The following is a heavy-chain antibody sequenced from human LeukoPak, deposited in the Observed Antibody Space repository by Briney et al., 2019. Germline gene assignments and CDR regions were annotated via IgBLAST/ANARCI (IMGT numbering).Heavy chain of an antibody. CDR3: AKVPITMVRGVGVDYDY. CDR2: ISGSGGST. Sequence: GGSLRLSCAASGFTFSSYAMSWVRQAPGKGLEWVSAISGSGGSTYYADSVKGRFTISRDNSKNTLYLQMNSLRAEDTAVYYCAKVPITMVRGVGVDYDYWGQGTLVTVSS. J-gene: IGHJ4*02. D-gene: IGHD3-10*01. CDR1: GFTFSSYA. V-gene: IGHV3-23*01.